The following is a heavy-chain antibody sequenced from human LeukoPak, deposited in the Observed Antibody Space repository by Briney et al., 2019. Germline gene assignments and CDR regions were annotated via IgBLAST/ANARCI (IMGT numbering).Heavy chain of an antibody. D-gene: IGHD2-2*01. J-gene: IGHJ6*02. CDR1: GFIFGSYW. CDR2: INQDGSEK. Sequence: PGGSLRLSCAGSGFIFGSYWMSWVRQPPGRGLEWVANINQDGSEKYYVGSVKGRFTISRDNGKNSLYLQINSLRADDTAIYFCARGYKLDPAAKYGMDVWGRGTTVIVSS. V-gene: IGHV3-7*01. CDR3: ARGYKLDPAAKYGMDV.